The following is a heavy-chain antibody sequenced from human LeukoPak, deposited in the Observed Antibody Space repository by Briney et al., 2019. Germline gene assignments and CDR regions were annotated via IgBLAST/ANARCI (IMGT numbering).Heavy chain of an antibody. CDR2: ISSSSYI. V-gene: IGHV3-21*01. D-gene: IGHD5-24*01. J-gene: IGHJ4*02. Sequence: GGSLRLSCAASGFTFSSYSMNWVRQAPGKGLEWVSSISSSSYIYYADSVKGRFTISRDNAKNSLYLQMNSLRAEDTALYYCARDLRDGYNLLDSWGQGTLVTVSS. CDR3: ARDLRDGYNLLDS. CDR1: GFTFSSYS.